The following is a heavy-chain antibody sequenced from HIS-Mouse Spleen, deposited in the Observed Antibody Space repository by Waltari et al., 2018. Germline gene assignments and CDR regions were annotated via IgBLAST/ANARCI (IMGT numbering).Heavy chain of an antibody. CDR1: GYTCTSYD. D-gene: IGHD4-4*01. V-gene: IGHV1-8*01. CDR2: MNPNSGNT. J-gene: IGHJ4*02. CDR3: ARGHDYSNYFDY. Sequence: QVQLVQSGAEVKKPGDAVKVSCKASGYTCTSYDINWVRQATGQGLEWMGWMNPNSGNTGYAQKFQGRVTMTRNTSISTAYMELSSLRSEDTAVYYCARGHDYSNYFDYWGQGTLVTVSS.